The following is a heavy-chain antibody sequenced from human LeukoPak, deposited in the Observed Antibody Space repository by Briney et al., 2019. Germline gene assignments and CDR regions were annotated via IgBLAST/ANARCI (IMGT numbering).Heavy chain of an antibody. CDR2: VYYSGTT. CDR1: GGSIRRSSYY. J-gene: IGHJ4*02. Sequence: SETLSLTCIVSGGSIRRSSYYWGWIRQPPGKGLEGIGNVYYSGTTYYNPSLKSRGTISVDTSKNQFSLKLSSVTAADTAIYYCARHGRERTFDYFDYWGQGTLVTVSS. CDR3: ARHGRERTFDYFDY. V-gene: IGHV4-39*01. D-gene: IGHD3-10*01.